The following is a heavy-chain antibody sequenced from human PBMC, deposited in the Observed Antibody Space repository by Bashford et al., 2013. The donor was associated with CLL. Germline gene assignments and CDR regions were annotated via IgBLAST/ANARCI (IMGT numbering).Heavy chain of an antibody. J-gene: IGHJ1*01. Sequence: GGSLRLSCAASGFIFSDYAMTWVRQSPGKGLEWISAISASGHVTYYADSVKGRFTVSRDSSQNSLYMTMNSLRGDDTALYYCMRNGSESSSRGLLISWGQGTLVTVSS. CDR1: GFIFSDYA. V-gene: IGHV3-23*01. CDR2: ISASGHVT. D-gene: IGHD3-10*01. CDR3: MRNGSESSSRGLLIS.